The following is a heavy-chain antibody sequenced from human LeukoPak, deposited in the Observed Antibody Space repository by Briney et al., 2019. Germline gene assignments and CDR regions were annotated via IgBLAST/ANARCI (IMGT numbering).Heavy chain of an antibody. D-gene: IGHD2-15*01. CDR3: AKSAIVGYYYMDV. CDR2: IRYDGGNQ. CDR1: GFTFSSYG. Sequence: GGSLRLSCAASGFTFSSYGMHWVRQAPGKGLEWVAFIRYDGGNQYYADSVKGRFTISRDNSKNTLYLQMNSLRAEDTAVYYCAKSAIVGYYYMDVWGKGTTVAISS. J-gene: IGHJ6*03. V-gene: IGHV3-30*02.